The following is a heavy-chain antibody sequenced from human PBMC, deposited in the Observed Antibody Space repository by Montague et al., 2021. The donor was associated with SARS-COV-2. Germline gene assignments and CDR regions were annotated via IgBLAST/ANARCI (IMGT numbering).Heavy chain of an antibody. J-gene: IGHJ4*02. CDR2: INHGGST. CDR1: GGSFNDYN. CDR3: ARGHLEITMLVVVMMGAEYYFDH. Sequence: SETLSLTCAVYGGSFNDYNWSWIRQPPGKGLEWIGEINHGGSTNYSPSLKSRVTISVDPSKNQFSLKLKSVTAADTAKYYCARGHLEITMLVVVMMGAEYYFDHWGQESLVTGSS. D-gene: IGHD3-22*01. V-gene: IGHV4-34*01.